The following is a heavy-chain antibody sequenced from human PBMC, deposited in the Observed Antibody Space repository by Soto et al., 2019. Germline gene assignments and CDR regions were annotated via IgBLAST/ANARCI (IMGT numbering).Heavy chain of an antibody. D-gene: IGHD6-13*01. Sequence: QVQLQESGPGLVKPSETLSLTWTVSGGSISSYYWSWIRQPPGKGLEWIGYIYYSGSTNYNPSLKSRVTISVDTSKNQFSLKLSSVTAADTAVYYCAREGSSWYSWYFDLWGRGTLVTVSS. V-gene: IGHV4-59*01. CDR3: AREGSSWYSWYFDL. J-gene: IGHJ2*01. CDR2: IYYSGST. CDR1: GGSISSYY.